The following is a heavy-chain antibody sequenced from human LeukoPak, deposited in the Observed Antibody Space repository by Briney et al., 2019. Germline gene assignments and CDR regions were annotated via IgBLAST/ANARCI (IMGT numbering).Heavy chain of an antibody. CDR1: GFTFSNAW. D-gene: IGHD6-19*01. CDR2: IKSKTDGGTT. CDR3: TTRFYSSGWYPEDY. V-gene: IGHV3-15*01. J-gene: IGHJ4*02. Sequence: GGSLRLSCAASGFTFSNAWMSWVRQAPGKGLEWVGRIKSKTDGGTTDYAAPVKGRFTISRDDSKNTLYLQMNSLKTEDTAVYYCTTRFYSSGWYPEDYWGQGTLVTVST.